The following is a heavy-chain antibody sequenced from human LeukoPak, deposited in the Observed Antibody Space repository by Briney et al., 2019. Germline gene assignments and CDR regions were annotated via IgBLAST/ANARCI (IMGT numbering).Heavy chain of an antibody. CDR1: GYTFTGYY. CDR2: INPNSGGT. Sequence: ASVKVSCKASGYTFTGYYIHWVRQAPGQGLEWMGWINPNSGGTNYAQKFQGRVTMTRGTSISTAHMELTRLRSDDTAVYYCARDTAMVTYWFDPWGQGTLVTVSS. V-gene: IGHV1-2*02. CDR3: ARDTAMVTYWFDP. J-gene: IGHJ5*02. D-gene: IGHD5-18*01.